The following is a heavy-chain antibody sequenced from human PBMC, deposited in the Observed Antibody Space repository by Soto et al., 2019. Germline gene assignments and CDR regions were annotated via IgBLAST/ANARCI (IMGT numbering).Heavy chain of an antibody. CDR3: AHSPFTVVTRGNWFDP. D-gene: IGHD2-15*01. V-gene: IGHV2-5*02. CDR1: GFSLSTSGVG. J-gene: IGHJ5*02. CDR2: IYWDDDK. Sequence: QITLKESGPTLVKPTQTLTLTCTFSGFSLSTSGVGVGWIRQPPGKALEWLALIYWDDDKRYSPSLKSRLTITKDTSKNQVVLTMTNMDPVDTATYYCAHSPFTVVTRGNWFDPWGQGTLVTVSS.